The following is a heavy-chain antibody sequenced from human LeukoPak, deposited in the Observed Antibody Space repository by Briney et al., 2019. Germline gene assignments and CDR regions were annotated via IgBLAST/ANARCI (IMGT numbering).Heavy chain of an antibody. Sequence: GGSLRLSCAASGFTFSDYYMSWIRQAPGKGLEWVAFIRYDGSNKYYADSVKGRFTISRDNAKNSLYLQMNSPRAEDTAVYYCASMTTYCGGDCYFFDYWGQGTLVTVSS. D-gene: IGHD2-21*02. V-gene: IGHV3-30*02. CDR1: GFTFSDYY. J-gene: IGHJ4*02. CDR2: IRYDGSNK. CDR3: ASMTTYCGGDCYFFDY.